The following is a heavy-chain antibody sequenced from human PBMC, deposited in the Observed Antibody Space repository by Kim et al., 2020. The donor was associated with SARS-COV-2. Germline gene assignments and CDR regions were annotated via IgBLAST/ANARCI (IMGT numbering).Heavy chain of an antibody. CDR3: ARERAYSSGWYQYGMDV. CDR1: GGSINNYY. CDR2: IYYSGST. J-gene: IGHJ6*02. V-gene: IGHV4-59*13. Sequence: SETLSLTCTVSGGSINNYYWSWIRKTPGKGLEWIGYIYYSGSTDYNPSLKSRVTISVDTSANQFSLKLSSVTAADTAVYYCARERAYSSGWYQYGMDVWGQGTTVTVSS. D-gene: IGHD6-13*01.